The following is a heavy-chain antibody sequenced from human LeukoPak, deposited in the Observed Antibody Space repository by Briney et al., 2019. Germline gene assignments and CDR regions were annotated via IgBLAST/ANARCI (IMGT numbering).Heavy chain of an antibody. CDR1: GFTVSSFD. J-gene: IGHJ5*02. CDR2: ISTSSRYI. Sequence: GGSLRLSCAASGFTVSSFDMNWVRQAPGKGLEWDSSISTSSRYIYYRDSVKGRFTISRDDAKNSLYLQMNSLRVEDTAVYYCARADCSGSTCYLRRSWFDPWGQGTLVTVSS. CDR3: ARADCSGSTCYLRRSWFDP. V-gene: IGHV3-21*01. D-gene: IGHD2-2*01.